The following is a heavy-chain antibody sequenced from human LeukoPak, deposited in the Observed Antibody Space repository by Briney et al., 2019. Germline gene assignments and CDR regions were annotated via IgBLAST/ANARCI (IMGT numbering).Heavy chain of an antibody. Sequence: GGSLRLSCATSGFTVSTNYVSWVRQAPGKGLEWVSLIYNDGRADYADFVKGRFAISRDSSKDTVYLQMNSLRADDTAVHYCNFRQDYWGQGILVTVSS. V-gene: IGHV3-53*01. CDR2: IYNDGRA. CDR1: GFTVSTNY. J-gene: IGHJ4*02. CDR3: NFRQDY.